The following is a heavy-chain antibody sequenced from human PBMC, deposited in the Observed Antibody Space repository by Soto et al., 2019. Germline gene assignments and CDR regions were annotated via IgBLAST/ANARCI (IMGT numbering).Heavy chain of an antibody. Sequence: QVQLVQSGAEMKKPGSSVKVSCQSSGGTFNTYAMNWVRQAPGQGPEWMGDISPMFGAANYAPKFQGRVTITADESTGRSDIQLSSLTSEDTALYFCAREVQVHTPAFVYWGQGTLVTVSS. CDR2: ISPMFGAA. CDR3: AREVQVHTPAFVY. D-gene: IGHD3-10*01. J-gene: IGHJ4*02. CDR1: GGTFNTYA. V-gene: IGHV1-69*19.